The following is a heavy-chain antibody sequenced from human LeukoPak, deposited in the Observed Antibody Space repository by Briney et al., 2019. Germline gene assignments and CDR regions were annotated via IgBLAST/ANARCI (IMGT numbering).Heavy chain of an antibody. CDR3: ARRSGYSSSWYEN. D-gene: IGHD6-13*01. CDR2: IYYSGST. J-gene: IGHJ4*02. V-gene: IGHV4-59*01. Sequence: PSETLSLTCTVSGGSISSYYWSWIRQPPGKGLEWIGYIYYSGSTNYNPSLKSRVTISVDTSKNQFSLKLSSVTAADTAVYYCARRSGYSSSWYENWGQGTLVTVSS. CDR1: GGSISSYY.